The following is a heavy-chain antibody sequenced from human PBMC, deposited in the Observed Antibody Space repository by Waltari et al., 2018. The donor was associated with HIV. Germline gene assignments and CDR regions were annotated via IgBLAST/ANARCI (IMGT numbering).Heavy chain of an antibody. CDR1: GFAFSPYA. Sequence: QVQLVESGGGVVQPGRSLRLSCDASGFAFSPYAMHWVRQAQGKGLRGVAFISCDGSNKYYADAVRGRFPVPRDNSKNTLYLQMNSLRAEDTAVYYCARDGHYYDSRPLDYWGQGTLVTVSS. J-gene: IGHJ4*02. V-gene: IGHV3-30-3*01. D-gene: IGHD3-22*01. CDR2: ISCDGSNK. CDR3: ARDGHYYDSRPLDY.